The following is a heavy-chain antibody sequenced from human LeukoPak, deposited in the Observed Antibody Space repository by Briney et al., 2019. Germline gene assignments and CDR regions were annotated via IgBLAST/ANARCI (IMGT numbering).Heavy chain of an antibody. J-gene: IGHJ4*02. CDR3: VRDKDGYNF. D-gene: IGHD5-24*01. CDR2: IDIDGKTT. CDR1: GFNFNTYF. Sequence: GGSLRLSCAASGFNFNTYFMHWVRQVPGKGLVWVSRIDIDGKTTTYADSVKGRFTISRDNAKNTVYLQMNSLRAEDTAVYYCVRDKDGYNFWGQGTLVSVSS. V-gene: IGHV3-74*01.